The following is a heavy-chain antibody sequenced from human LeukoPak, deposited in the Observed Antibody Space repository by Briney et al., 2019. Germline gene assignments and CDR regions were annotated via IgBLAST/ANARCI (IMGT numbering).Heavy chain of an antibody. Sequence: SETLSLTCAVYGGSFSGYYWSWIRRPPGKGLEWIGEINHSGSTNYNPSLKSRVTISVDTSKNQFSLKLSSVTAADTAVYYCARERLVVPAARYYYYYGMDVWGQGTTVTVSS. D-gene: IGHD2-2*01. V-gene: IGHV4-34*01. CDR2: INHSGST. CDR1: GGSFSGYY. CDR3: ARERLVVPAARYYYYYGMDV. J-gene: IGHJ6*02.